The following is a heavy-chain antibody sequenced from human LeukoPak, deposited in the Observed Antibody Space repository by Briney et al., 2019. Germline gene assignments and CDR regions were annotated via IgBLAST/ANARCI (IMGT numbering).Heavy chain of an antibody. Sequence: SETLSLTCTVSGDSISNSPYYWGWIRQPPGKGLEWIGSIYHSGSTYYNPSLKSRVTISVDRSKNQFSLKLSSVTAADTAVYYCAREYSSSWYYFDYWGQGTLVTVSS. CDR2: IYHSGST. D-gene: IGHD6-13*01. CDR3: AREYSSSWYYFDY. J-gene: IGHJ4*02. V-gene: IGHV4-39*07. CDR1: GDSISNSPYY.